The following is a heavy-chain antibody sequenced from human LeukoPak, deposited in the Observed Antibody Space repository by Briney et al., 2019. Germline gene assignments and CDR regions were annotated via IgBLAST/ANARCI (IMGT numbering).Heavy chain of an antibody. CDR2: IGTADDT. CDR1: GFTFSSYD. CDR3: ARNPDVWQGYYYYGMDV. J-gene: IGHJ6*02. Sequence: QAGGSLRLSCAASGFTFSSYDMHWVRQATGKGLEWVSAIGTADDTYYPGSVKGRFTISRENAKNSLYLQMNSLRAGDTAVYYCARNPDVWQGYYYYGMDVWGQGTTVTVSS. V-gene: IGHV3-13*01.